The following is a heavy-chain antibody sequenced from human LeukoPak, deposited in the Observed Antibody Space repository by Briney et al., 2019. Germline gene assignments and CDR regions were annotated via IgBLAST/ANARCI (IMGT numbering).Heavy chain of an antibody. CDR2: ISSSGSFI. V-gene: IGHV3-21*01. CDR3: AIGSGNDY. CDR1: GFTFNTYS. Sequence: GGSLTLSCSASGFTFNTYSMIWLRQAPGKGLEWVSSISSSGSFIYYTYSVKGRLTISRDNARNSMYLQMNSLGAEDRAVYYCAIGSGNDYWGQGTLVTVSS. J-gene: IGHJ4*02.